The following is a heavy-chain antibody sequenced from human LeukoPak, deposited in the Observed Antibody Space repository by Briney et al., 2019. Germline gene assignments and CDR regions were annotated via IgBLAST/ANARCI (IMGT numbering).Heavy chain of an antibody. V-gene: IGHV3-23*01. CDR2: ISDNGGRT. Sequence: GGSLRLSCAASGFTFSGYAMSWVRQAPGKGLEWVSTISDNGGRTYYADSVKGRFTISRDNSKNTLFLQMNSLRAEDTAMYYCAKGTKPVMTIPDYWGQGILVTVSS. D-gene: IGHD1/OR15-1a*01. J-gene: IGHJ4*02. CDR1: GFTFSGYA. CDR3: AKGTKPVMTIPDY.